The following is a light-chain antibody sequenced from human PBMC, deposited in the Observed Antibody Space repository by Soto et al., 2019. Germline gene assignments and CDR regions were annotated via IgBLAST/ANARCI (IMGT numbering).Light chain of an antibody. J-gene: IGKJ1*01. CDR2: GAS. CDR1: QSVSSN. Sequence: EIVMTQSPATLSVSPGERATLSCRASQSVSSNLAWYQQKPGQAPRLLIYGASTRATGIPARFSGSGAGTEFTLTISSLQSEDIAVYYCQQYNNWPPWGTFCQGTKVEIK. CDR3: QQYNNWPPWGT. V-gene: IGKV3-15*01.